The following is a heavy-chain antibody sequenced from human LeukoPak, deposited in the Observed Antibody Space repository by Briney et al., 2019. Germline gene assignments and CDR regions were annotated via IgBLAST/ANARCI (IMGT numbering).Heavy chain of an antibody. Sequence: GGSLRLSCAASGFTFSSYEMNWVRQAPGKGLEWVSHISSSGSTIYYADSVKGRFTFSRDNAKNSLYLQMNSLRAEDTAVYYCARDNYDILTGYRWYFDLWGRGTLVTVSS. J-gene: IGHJ2*01. CDR2: ISSSGSTI. D-gene: IGHD3-9*01. CDR1: GFTFSSYE. CDR3: ARDNYDILTGYRWYFDL. V-gene: IGHV3-48*03.